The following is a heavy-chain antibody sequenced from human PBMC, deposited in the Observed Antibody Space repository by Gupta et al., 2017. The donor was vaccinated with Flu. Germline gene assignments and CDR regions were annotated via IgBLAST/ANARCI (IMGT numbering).Heavy chain of an antibody. D-gene: IGHD2-2*01. Sequence: QVQLQESGPGLVKPSQTLSLTCTVSGGSISSGSYYWSWIRTPAGKGLEWLGRIYTRESTNYNPVIKSRVTISVTTYKIQGPLRLSSVAEPDTAVDSCARGGDVVVVTRAPDCLEQSPTQVNVCMAVGSQGTTVTVSS. J-gene: IGHJ6*02. CDR1: GGSISSGSYY. CDR3: ARGGDVVVVTRAPDCLEQSPTQVNVCMAV. V-gene: IGHV4-61*02. CDR2: IYTREST.